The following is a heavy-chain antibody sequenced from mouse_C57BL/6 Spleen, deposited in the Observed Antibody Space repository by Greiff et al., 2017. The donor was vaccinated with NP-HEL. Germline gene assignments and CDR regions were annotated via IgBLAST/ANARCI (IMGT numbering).Heavy chain of an antibody. CDR1: GFTFSSYA. CDR3: ARERLTLRYYAMDY. J-gene: IGHJ4*01. V-gene: IGHV5-4*01. CDR2: ISDGGSYT. D-gene: IGHD1-2*01. Sequence: DVQLVESGGGLVKPGGSLKLSCAASGFTFSSYAMSWVRQTPEKRLEWVATISDGGSYTYYPDNVKGRFTISRDNAKNNLYLQMSHLKSEDTAMYYCARERLTLRYYAMDYWGQGTSVTVSS.